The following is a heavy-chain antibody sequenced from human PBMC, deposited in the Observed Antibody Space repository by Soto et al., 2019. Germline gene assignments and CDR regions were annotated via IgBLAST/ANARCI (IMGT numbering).Heavy chain of an antibody. D-gene: IGHD6-19*01. J-gene: IGHJ6*02. V-gene: IGHV3-33*01. CDR3: ARDLSSLAVAGTMGNYYYYGMDV. CDR2: IWYDGSNK. Sequence: PGGSLRLSCAASGFTFSSYGMHWVRQAPGKGLEWVAVIWYDGSNKYYADSVKGRFTISRDNSKNTLYLQMNSLRAEDTAVYYCARDLSSLAVAGTMGNYYYYGMDVWGQGTTVTVSS. CDR1: GFTFSSYG.